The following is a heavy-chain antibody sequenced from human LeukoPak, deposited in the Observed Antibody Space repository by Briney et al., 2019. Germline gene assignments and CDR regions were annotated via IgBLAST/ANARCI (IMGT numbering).Heavy chain of an antibody. Sequence: PGGSLRLSCAASGFTFTSYWMSWVRQAPGKALEWVANIKQDGSEKYYVDSVKGRFTISRDNAKNSLYLQMNSLRAEGTAVYYCAELGITMIGGVWGKGTTVTISS. D-gene: IGHD3-10*02. CDR1: GFTFTSYW. J-gene: IGHJ6*04. V-gene: IGHV3-7*01. CDR3: AELGITMIGGV. CDR2: IKQDGSEK.